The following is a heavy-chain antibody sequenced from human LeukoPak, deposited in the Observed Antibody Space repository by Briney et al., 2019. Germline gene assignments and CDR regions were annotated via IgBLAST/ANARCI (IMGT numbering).Heavy chain of an antibody. CDR3: ANSGYYYGMDV. D-gene: IGHD6-25*01. V-gene: IGHV3-30*18. J-gene: IGHJ6*02. Sequence: GGSLKLSCEASGFTFSSYGMHWVRQAPGKGPEWVAVITYDGSNKYYADSVKGRFTISRDNSKNTLYLQMNSLRAEDTAVYYCANSGYYYGMDVWGQGTTVTVSS. CDR2: ITYDGSNK. CDR1: GFTFSSYG.